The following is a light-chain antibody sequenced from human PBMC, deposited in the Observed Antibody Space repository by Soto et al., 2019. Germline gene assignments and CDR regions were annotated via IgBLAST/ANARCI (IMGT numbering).Light chain of an antibody. Sequence: IVLTQSLPALALSAGGRAGHSCRSSQSVSSYLAWYQQKPGQAPRLLIYDASNRATGIPARFSGSGSGTDFTLTISSLEPEDFAVYYCQQRTTCPPITYGQGTRLEI. CDR1: QSVSSY. CDR3: QQRTTCPPIT. CDR2: DAS. J-gene: IGKJ5*01. V-gene: IGKV3-11*01.